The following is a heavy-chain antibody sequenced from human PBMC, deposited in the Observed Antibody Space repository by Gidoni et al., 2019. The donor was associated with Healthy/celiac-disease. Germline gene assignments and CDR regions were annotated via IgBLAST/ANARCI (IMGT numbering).Heavy chain of an antibody. CDR2: IWYDGSNK. CDR1: GFTFSSYG. D-gene: IGHD6-6*01. J-gene: IGHJ4*02. CDR3: ARDSQPSSSSRLVY. Sequence: QVQLVESRGGVVQPGRSLRLSCAASGFTFSSYGMHWVRQAPGKGLEWVAVIWYDGSNKYYADSVKGRFTISRDNSKNTLYLQMNSLRAEDTAVYYCARDSQPSSSSRLVYWGQGTLVTVSS. V-gene: IGHV3-33*01.